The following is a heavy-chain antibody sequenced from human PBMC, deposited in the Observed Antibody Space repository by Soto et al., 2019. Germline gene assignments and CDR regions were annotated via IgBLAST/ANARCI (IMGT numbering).Heavy chain of an antibody. CDR3: VKDWRPGAFGRWFDP. CDR1: GFTFNSFS. Sequence: GGSLRLSCVGIGFTFNSFSMPWVRQAPCKGLEWLAVSSPDRMKTYIRDSVKGRVTISRDSGKKVIYLQMDNVTFEDTGVYYCVKDWRPGAFGRWFDPWGQG. J-gene: IGHJ5*02. V-gene: IGHV3-30*04. D-gene: IGHD3-10*01. CDR2: SSPDRMKT.